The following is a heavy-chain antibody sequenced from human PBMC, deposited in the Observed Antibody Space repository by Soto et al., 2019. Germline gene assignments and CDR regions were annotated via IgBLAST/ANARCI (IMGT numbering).Heavy chain of an antibody. CDR2: MSGNGGGT. V-gene: IGHV3-23*01. J-gene: IGHJ4*02. Sequence: EVQLLESGGGLVQPGGSLRLSCAASGFTFSSYAMTWVRQAPGKGLEWVSAMSGNGGGTYYADSVKGRFTNSRDYSKNTVYLQMNSLRAEDTAVYYCAKVATLITMVRGVYFDHWGQGTLVTVSA. CDR1: GFTFSSYA. CDR3: AKVATLITMVRGVYFDH. D-gene: IGHD3-10*01.